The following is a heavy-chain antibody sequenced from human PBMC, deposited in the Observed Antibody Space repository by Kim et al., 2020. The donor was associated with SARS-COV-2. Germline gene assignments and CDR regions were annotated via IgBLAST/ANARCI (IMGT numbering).Heavy chain of an antibody. V-gene: IGHV3-23*01. D-gene: IGHD6-6*01. CDR2: IGVSGYT. J-gene: IGHJ4*02. Sequence: GGSLRLSCAASGFTFSSYTMTWVRQAPGKGLEWVSGIGVSGYTYYADSVKGRFTVSRDNSRNTLYLQMNSLRAEDTAIYYCAKAFKEYTSSSHWVHFDFWGQGTLVTVSS. CDR1: GFTFSSYT. CDR3: AKAFKEYTSSSHWVHFDF.